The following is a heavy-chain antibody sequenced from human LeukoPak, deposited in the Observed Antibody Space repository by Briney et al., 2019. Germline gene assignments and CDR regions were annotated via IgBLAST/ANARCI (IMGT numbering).Heavy chain of an antibody. D-gene: IGHD1-26*01. J-gene: IGHJ5*02. CDR2: IKEDGSEK. CDR1: GLTFSSYW. CDR3: ARDLGVGPTTRGWFDP. V-gene: IGHV3-7*05. Sequence: GGSLRLSCAASGLTFSSYWMSWVRQAPGKGLEWVAIIKEDGSEKYYVDSVEGRFTISRDNAKNSLYLQMDSLRAEDTAVYYCARDLGVGPTTRGWFDPWGQGTLVTVSS.